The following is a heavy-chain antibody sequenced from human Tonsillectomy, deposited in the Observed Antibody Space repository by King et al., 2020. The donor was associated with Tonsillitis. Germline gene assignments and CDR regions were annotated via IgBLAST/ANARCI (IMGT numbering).Heavy chain of an antibody. CDR3: ARDEGSHSWYYYMDV. V-gene: IGHV3-33*08. CDR2: IWYDGDNK. J-gene: IGHJ6*03. Sequence: VQLVESGGGVVQPGRSLRLSCAASGFTFSTYGMHWVRQAPGKGLEWVAVIWYDGDNKYYADSVKGRFTISRDNSKNTLYLQMNSLRAEDTAVYYCARDEGSHSWYYYMDVWGKGTTVTVSS. CDR1: GFTFSTYG. D-gene: IGHD2-15*01.